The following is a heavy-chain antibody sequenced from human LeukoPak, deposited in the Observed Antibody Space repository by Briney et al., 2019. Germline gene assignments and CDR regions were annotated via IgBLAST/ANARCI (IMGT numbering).Heavy chain of an antibody. CDR3: ARLLTYDNGGADAFDI. CDR2: ISYDGSNK. V-gene: IGHV3-30*03. D-gene: IGHD3-22*01. Sequence: GRSLRLSCAASGFTFSSYGMHWVRQAPGKGLEWVAVISYDGSNKYYADSVKGRFTISRDNSKSTLYLQMNSLRAEDTAVYYCARLLTYDNGGADAFDIWGQGTMVTVSS. CDR1: GFTFSSYG. J-gene: IGHJ3*02.